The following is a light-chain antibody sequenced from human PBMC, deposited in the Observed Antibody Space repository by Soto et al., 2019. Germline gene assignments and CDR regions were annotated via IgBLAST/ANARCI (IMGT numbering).Light chain of an antibody. Sequence: DFQMTQSPSTLSASVGDRFTITCRASQNIRSRLAWYQQKPGKAPKLLIYAASTLQSGVPSRFSGSGSGTDFTLTISCLQSEDFATYYCQQYYSYPITFGQGTRLEIK. CDR3: QQYYSYPIT. CDR2: AAS. J-gene: IGKJ5*01. CDR1: QNIRSR. V-gene: IGKV1-5*01.